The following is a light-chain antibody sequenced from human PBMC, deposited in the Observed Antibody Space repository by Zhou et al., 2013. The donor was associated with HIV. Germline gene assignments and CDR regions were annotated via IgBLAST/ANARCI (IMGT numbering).Light chain of an antibody. Sequence: DIVMTQSPLSLSVTPGEPASISCRSSQSLLHSNGYNYLDWYLQKPGQSPHLLIYLGSNRASGVPDRFSGSGSGTDFTLKISRVEAEDVGVYYCMQAKQTPPTFGPGTKVDIK. CDR1: QSLLHSNGYNY. J-gene: IGKJ3*01. V-gene: IGKV2-28*01. CDR3: MQAKQTPPT. CDR2: LGS.